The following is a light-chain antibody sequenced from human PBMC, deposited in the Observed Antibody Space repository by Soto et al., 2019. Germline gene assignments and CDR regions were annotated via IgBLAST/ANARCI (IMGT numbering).Light chain of an antibody. CDR3: MQGLQTPPT. J-gene: IGKJ3*01. Sequence: DIVMTQSPLSLPVSPGEPASISCRSSQNLLHSNGYYSWDWYVQKPGQSPQLLLSLGSNLASVAYDRFSGTESGTDVTLIISRVEAEYVGVYFCMQGLQTPPTFGHGTKVVIK. V-gene: IGKV2-28*01. CDR1: QNLLHSNGYYS. CDR2: LGS.